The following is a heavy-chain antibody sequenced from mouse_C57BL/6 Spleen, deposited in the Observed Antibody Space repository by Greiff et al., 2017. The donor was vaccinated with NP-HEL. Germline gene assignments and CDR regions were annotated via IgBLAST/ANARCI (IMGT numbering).Heavy chain of an antibody. CDR3: ARSYSNYLYAMDY. D-gene: IGHD2-5*01. CDR1: GYTFTSYW. Sequence: VQLQESGAELAKPGASVKLSCKASGYTFTSYWMHWVKQRPGQGLEWIGYINPSSGYTKYNQKFKDKATLTADKSSSTAYMQLSSLTYEDSAVYYCARSYSNYLYAMDYWGQGTSVTVSS. V-gene: IGHV1-7*01. CDR2: INPSSGYT. J-gene: IGHJ4*01.